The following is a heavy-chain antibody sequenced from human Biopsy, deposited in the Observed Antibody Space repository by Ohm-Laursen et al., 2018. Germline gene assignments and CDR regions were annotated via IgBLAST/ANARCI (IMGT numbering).Heavy chain of an antibody. CDR2: FYSSGTT. Sequence: PSDTLSLTCTVSDASASSGRYYWTWIRQPPRKPLEWIGYFYSSGTTRYNPSLESRLSISMDTSKNEVSLRLTSMTAADTAVYFCARAPADQYAARNYYSSHAFDMWGQGTKVTASS. CDR1: DASASSGRYY. D-gene: IGHD3-10*01. J-gene: IGHJ3*02. V-gene: IGHV4-61*01. CDR3: ARAPADQYAARNYYSSHAFDM.